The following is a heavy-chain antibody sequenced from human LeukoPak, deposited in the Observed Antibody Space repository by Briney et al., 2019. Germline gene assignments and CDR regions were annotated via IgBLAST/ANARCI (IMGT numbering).Heavy chain of an antibody. CDR2: IRYDGSNK. Sequence: GGTLRLSCAASGFNFSSYGMHWVRQAPGRGLEWVAFIRYDGSNKYYADSVKGRFTISRDDSKNTLYLQLNSLRTEDTAVYYCAKDLPRPYYLDSTDCYLPGGWGQGTLVTVPS. J-gene: IGHJ4*02. CDR1: GFNFSSYG. CDR3: AKDLPRPYYLDSTDCYLPGG. D-gene: IGHD3-22*01. V-gene: IGHV3-30*02.